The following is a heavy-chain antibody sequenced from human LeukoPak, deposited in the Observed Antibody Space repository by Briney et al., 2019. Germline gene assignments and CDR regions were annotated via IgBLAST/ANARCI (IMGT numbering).Heavy chain of an antibody. CDR2: IYYSGGT. V-gene: IGHV4-59*01. D-gene: IGHD6-13*01. CDR1: GASINNYY. J-gene: IGHJ4*02. CDR3: ARGYSSSWRRGFDY. Sequence: SETLSLTCTVSGASINNYYWSWIRQPPGKGLEWIGYIYYSGGTNYNPSLNSRVTISVDTSKNQFSLKLSSVTAADTAVYYCARGYSSSWRRGFDYWGQGTLVTVSS.